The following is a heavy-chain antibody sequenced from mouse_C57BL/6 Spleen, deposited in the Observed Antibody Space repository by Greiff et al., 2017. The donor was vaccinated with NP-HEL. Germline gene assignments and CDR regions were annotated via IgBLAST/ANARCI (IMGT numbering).Heavy chain of an antibody. CDR2: ISSGSSTI. Sequence: EVQRVESGGGLVKPGGSLKLSCAASGFTFSDYGMHWVRQAPEKGLEWVAYISSGSSTIYYADTVKGRFTISRDNAKNTLFLQMTSLRSEDTAMYYCARPYGSSYVGYAMDYWGQGTSVTVSS. J-gene: IGHJ4*01. D-gene: IGHD1-1*01. V-gene: IGHV5-17*01. CDR1: GFTFSDYG. CDR3: ARPYGSSYVGYAMDY.